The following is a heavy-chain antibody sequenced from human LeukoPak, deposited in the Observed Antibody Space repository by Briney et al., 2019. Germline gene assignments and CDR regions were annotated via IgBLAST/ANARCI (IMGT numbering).Heavy chain of an antibody. D-gene: IGHD1-26*01. CDR3: ARDLVGATTFDY. V-gene: IGHV1-2*02. Sequence: ASVKVSCKASGYTFTGYYMHWVRQAPGQGLEWMGWINPNSGGTNYAQKFQGRVPMTRDTSISTAYMELSRLRSDDTAVYYCARDLVGATTFDYWGQGTLVTVSS. J-gene: IGHJ4*02. CDR2: INPNSGGT. CDR1: GYTFTGYY.